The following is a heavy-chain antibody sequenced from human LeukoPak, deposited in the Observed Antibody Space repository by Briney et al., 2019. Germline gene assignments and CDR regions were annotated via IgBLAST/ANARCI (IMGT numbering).Heavy chain of an antibody. Sequence: KPSETLSLNCTVSGGSIRSSSYYLGWIRQPPGKGLEWIGSIYYSGSTYYNPSLKSRVTISVDTSKNQFSLKLSSVTAADTAVYYCATGRDFWSGHLGFDYWGQGTLVTVSS. J-gene: IGHJ4*02. CDR2: IYYSGST. V-gene: IGHV4-39*01. D-gene: IGHD3-3*01. CDR1: GGSIRSSSYY. CDR3: ATGRDFWSGHLGFDY.